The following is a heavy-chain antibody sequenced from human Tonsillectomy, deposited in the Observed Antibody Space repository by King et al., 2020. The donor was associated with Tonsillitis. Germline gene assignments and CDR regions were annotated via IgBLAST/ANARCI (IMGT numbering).Heavy chain of an antibody. J-gene: IGHJ4*02. CDR2: ISPHNGNT. Sequence: QLVQSGAEVKKPGASVKVSCKASGYTFTSYGIGWVRQAPGQGLEWMGWISPHNGNTNYAQKLQGRVTMSTDTSTRTAYMELRSLRSDDTAVYYCARGHIAVVGTGFDYWGQGTLVTVSS. CDR3: ARGHIAVVGTGFDY. D-gene: IGHD6-19*01. CDR1: GYTFTSYG. V-gene: IGHV1-18*04.